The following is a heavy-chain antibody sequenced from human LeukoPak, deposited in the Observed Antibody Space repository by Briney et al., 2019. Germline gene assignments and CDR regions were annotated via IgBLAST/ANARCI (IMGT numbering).Heavy chain of an antibody. D-gene: IGHD1-14*01. CDR3: ARRKEVQTTFDC. J-gene: IGHJ4*02. CDR2: IQEDGSAT. Sequence: PGWSLRLSCAASGFIFSDYYMGWVRQAPGKGLEWVANIQEDGSATYYVDSVKGRFTISRDNAKNSLDLQMNSLRAEDTAVYFCARRKEVQTTFDCWGQGTLVTVSS. CDR1: GFIFSDYY. V-gene: IGHV3-7*01.